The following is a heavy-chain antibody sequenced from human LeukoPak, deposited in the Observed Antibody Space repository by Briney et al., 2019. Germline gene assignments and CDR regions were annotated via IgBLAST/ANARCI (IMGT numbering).Heavy chain of an antibody. V-gene: IGHV7-4-1*02. Sequence: GASVKVSCKASGYTFTSYAMNWVRQAPGQGREWMGWINTNTGNPTYAQGFTGRFVFSLDTSVSTAYLQISSLKAEDTAVYYCARDRVLLWFGESYYFDYWGQGTLVTVSS. CDR1: GYTFTSYA. CDR2: INTNTGNP. D-gene: IGHD3-10*01. J-gene: IGHJ4*02. CDR3: ARDRVLLWFGESYYFDY.